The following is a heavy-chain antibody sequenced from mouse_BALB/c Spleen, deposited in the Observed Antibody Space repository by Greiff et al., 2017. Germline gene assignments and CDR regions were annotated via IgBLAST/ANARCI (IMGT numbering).Heavy chain of an antibody. CDR3: ARRKYGNENPWFAY. J-gene: IGHJ3*01. CDR1: GYTFTDYN. CDR2: INPNNGGT. D-gene: IGHD2-1*01. V-gene: IGHV1-18*01. Sequence: EVQLQQSGPELVKPGASVKIPCKASGYTFTDYNMDWVKQSHGKSLEWIGDINPNNGGTIYNQKFKGKATLTVDKSSSTAYMELRNLTSEDTAVYYCARRKYGNENPWFAYWGQGTLVTVSA.